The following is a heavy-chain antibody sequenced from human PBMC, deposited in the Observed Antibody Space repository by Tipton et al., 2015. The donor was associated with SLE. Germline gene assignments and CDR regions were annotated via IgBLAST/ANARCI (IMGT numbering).Heavy chain of an antibody. CDR1: GFTFSSYE. Sequence: SLRLSCAASGFTFSSYEMNWVRQAPGKGLEWVSYISSSGSTIYYADSVKGRFTISRDNAKNSLYLQMNSLRAEDTAVYYCARVGYNWNDVGFDYWGQGTLVTVSS. D-gene: IGHD1-20*01. J-gene: IGHJ4*02. CDR3: ARVGYNWNDVGFDY. CDR2: ISSSGSTI. V-gene: IGHV3-48*03.